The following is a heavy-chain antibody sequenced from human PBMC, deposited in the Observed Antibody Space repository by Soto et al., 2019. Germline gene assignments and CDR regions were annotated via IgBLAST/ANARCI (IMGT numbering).Heavy chain of an antibody. D-gene: IGHD2-21*02. CDR3: AREVGGKPKAGLVTAQGAPPFDY. J-gene: IGHJ4*01. Sequence: QVQLVQSGAEVKKPGSSVKVSCKASGGTFSSYTISWVRQAPGQGLEWMGRIIPILGIANYAQKFQGRVTLPADKSTSTDYMELSSLRSDDTASYYCAREVGGKPKAGLVTAQGAPPFDYWGHGAMLTVS. V-gene: IGHV1-69*08. CDR2: IIPILGIA. CDR1: GGTFSSYT.